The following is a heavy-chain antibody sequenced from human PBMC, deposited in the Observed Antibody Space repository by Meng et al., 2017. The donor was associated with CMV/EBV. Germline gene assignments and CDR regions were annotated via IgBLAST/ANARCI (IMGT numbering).Heavy chain of an antibody. CDR3: ARGYNRLAESAIDY. Sequence: GESLKISCAASGFTFSTYWMTWVRQAPGKGLEWVANINQDGSGKYYVDSAKGRFTISRDNAKNSLYLDMNSLRDEDTAVYYCARGYNRLAESAIDYWGQGVLVTVSS. CDR2: INQDGSGK. V-gene: IGHV3-7*01. D-gene: IGHD1-1*01. CDR1: GFTFSTYW. J-gene: IGHJ4*02.